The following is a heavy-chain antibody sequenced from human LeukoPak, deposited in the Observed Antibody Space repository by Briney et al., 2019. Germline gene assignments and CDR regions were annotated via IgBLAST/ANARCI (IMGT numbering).Heavy chain of an antibody. Sequence: PLETLSLTCTVSGGSISSYYWGWIRQPPGKGLEWIGYIYYSGSTNYNPSLKSRVTISVDTSKNQFSLKLSSVTAADTAVYYCARESISSSSWYGFDYWGQGTLVTVSS. J-gene: IGHJ4*02. CDR3: ARESISSSSWYGFDY. D-gene: IGHD6-13*01. CDR1: GGSISSYY. CDR2: IYYSGST. V-gene: IGHV4-59*01.